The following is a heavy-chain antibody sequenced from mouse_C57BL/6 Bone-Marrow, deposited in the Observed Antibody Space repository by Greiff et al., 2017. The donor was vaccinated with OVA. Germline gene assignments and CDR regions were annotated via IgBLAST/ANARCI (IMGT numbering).Heavy chain of an antibody. V-gene: IGHV1-76*01. Sequence: QVQLQQSGAELVRPGASVKLSCKASGYTFTDYYINWVKQRPGQGLEWIARIYPGSGNTYYNEKFKGKATLTAEKSSSTAYMQLSSLTSEDSAVYFWARAHFDVWGTGTTVTVSS. CDR1: GYTFTDYY. J-gene: IGHJ1*03. D-gene: IGHD3-1*01. CDR2: IYPGSGNT. CDR3: ARAHFDV.